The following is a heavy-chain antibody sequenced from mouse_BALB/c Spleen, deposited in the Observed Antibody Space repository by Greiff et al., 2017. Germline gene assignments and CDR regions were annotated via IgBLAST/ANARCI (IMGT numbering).Heavy chain of an antibody. V-gene: IGHV5-6*01. D-gene: IGHD2-10*02. Sequence: DVQLVESGGDLVKPGGSLKLSCAASGFTFSSYGMSWVRQTPDKRLEWVATISSGGSYTYYPDSVKGRFTISRDNAKNTLYLQMSSLKSEDTAMYYCARHKYGNYPDYWGQGTSVTVSS. CDR3: ARHKYGNYPDY. CDR2: ISSGGSYT. J-gene: IGHJ4*01. CDR1: GFTFSSYG.